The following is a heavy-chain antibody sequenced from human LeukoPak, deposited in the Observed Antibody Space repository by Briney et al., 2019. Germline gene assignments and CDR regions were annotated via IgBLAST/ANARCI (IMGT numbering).Heavy chain of an antibody. D-gene: IGHD3-22*01. V-gene: IGHV1-69*04. CDR3: ATDSKPYYYDSSGYGAFDI. CDR1: GGTFSSYA. J-gene: IGHJ3*02. Sequence: SVTVSCKASGGTFSSYAISWVRQAPGQGLEWMGRIIPILGIANYAQKFQGRVTITTDESTSTAYMELSSLRSEDTAVYYCATDSKPYYYDSSGYGAFDIWGQGTMVTVSS. CDR2: IIPILGIA.